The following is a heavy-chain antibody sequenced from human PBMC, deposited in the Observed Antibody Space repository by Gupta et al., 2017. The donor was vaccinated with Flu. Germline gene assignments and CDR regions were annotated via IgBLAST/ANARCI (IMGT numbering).Heavy chain of an antibody. J-gene: IGHJ2*01. CDR2: ISSGISTI. CDR3: ARDKAHIVGATYWFFDL. V-gene: IGHV3-48*02. CDR1: GFTFSTYR. D-gene: IGHD1-26*01. Sequence: EVQLVESGGGLVQPGGSLRLSCAASGFTFSTYRMNWVRQAPGKGLEWVSYISSGISTIYYADSVKGRFTISRDNAKSSLFLQMNSLRDEDTAVYYCARDKAHIVGATYWFFDLWGRGTLVTVSS.